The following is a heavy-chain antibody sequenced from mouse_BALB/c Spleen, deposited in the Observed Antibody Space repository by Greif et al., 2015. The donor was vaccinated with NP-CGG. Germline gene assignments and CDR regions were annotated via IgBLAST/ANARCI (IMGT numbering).Heavy chain of an antibody. D-gene: IGHD2-4*01. CDR1: GFAFSSYD. CDR2: ISSGGGST. Sequence: EVMLVESGGGLVKPGGSLKLSCAASGFAFSSYDMSWVRQTPEKRLEWVAYISSGGGSTYYPDTVKGRFTISRDNAKNTLYLQMSSLKSEDTAMYYCARHVYYDYEGHYAMDYWGQRTSVTVSS. V-gene: IGHV5-12-1*01. J-gene: IGHJ4*01. CDR3: ARHVYYDYEGHYAMDY.